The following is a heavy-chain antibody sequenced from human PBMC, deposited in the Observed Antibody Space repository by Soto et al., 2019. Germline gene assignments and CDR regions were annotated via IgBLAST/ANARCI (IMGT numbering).Heavy chain of an antibody. CDR3: ARLVLAAPAAYDI. V-gene: IGHV4-59*11. D-gene: IGHD2-2*01. Sequence: PSETLSLTCTVSGGSTSSHYWNWIRQPPGRGLEWIGYIYYSGSTNYNPSLKSRVTISVDTSKNQFSLKLSSVTAADTAVYYCARLVLAAPAAYDIWGQGTMVTVSS. CDR1: GGSTSSHY. J-gene: IGHJ3*02. CDR2: IYYSGST.